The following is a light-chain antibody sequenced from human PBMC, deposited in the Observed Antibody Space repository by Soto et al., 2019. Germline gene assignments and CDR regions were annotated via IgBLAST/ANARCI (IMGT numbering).Light chain of an antibody. CDR1: QSVSSW. Sequence: DIQMTQSPSTLPASVGDRVTITCRASQSVSSWLAWYQQKPGKAPTLLIHTASTLQSGVPSRFSGSGSGTDFTLIISSLQPDDFATYFCQQYNTYRTFGQGTKVDIK. CDR2: TAS. J-gene: IGKJ1*01. CDR3: QQYNTYRT. V-gene: IGKV1-5*03.